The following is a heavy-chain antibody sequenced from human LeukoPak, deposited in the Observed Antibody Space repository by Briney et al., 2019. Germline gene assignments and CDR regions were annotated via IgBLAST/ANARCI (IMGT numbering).Heavy chain of an antibody. CDR3: ARGPLLLWFGELLSDAFDI. D-gene: IGHD3-10*01. CDR1: GYSFNTYW. V-gene: IGHV5-51*01. CDR2: IYPGDSNT. J-gene: IGHJ3*02. Sequence: GESLKISCKGSGYSFNTYWIAWVRQMPGKGLEWMGLIYPGDSNTRYSPSFQGQVTMSADKSISTVYLQWSSLKASDTAMYYCARGPLLLWFGELLSDAFDIWGQGTMVTVSS.